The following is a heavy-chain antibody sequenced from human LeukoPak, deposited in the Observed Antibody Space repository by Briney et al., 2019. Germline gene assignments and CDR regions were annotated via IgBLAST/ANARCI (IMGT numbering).Heavy chain of an antibody. CDR1: GGSVSSGSYY. J-gene: IGHJ3*02. CDR2: IYYSGST. Sequence: PSETLSLTCTVSGGSVSSGSYYWTWIRQPPGKGLECIGYIYYSGSTNYNPSLKSRVTISVDTSKNQFSLKLSSVTAADTAVYYCARQVKRRITIFGVVIVDDAFDIWGQGTMVTVSS. V-gene: IGHV4-61*01. D-gene: IGHD3-3*01. CDR3: ARQVKRRITIFGVVIVDDAFDI.